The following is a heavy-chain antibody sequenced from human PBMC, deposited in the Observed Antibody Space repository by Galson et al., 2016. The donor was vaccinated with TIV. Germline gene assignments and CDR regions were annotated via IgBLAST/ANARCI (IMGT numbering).Heavy chain of an antibody. CDR3: ARDRGIVLVISGGYDAFDV. CDR2: LYYFGQT. J-gene: IGHJ3*01. V-gene: IGHV4-39*07. D-gene: IGHD1-26*01. CDR1: GDSIGTSNFY. Sequence: SETLSLTCSVSGDSIGTSNFYWGWIRQAPGKGLEWIGSLYYFGQTYYNPSLKSRVTISMDTSKNQVSLRLSSVTAADTAMYFCARDRGIVLVISGGYDAFDVWGHGTMVTVSS.